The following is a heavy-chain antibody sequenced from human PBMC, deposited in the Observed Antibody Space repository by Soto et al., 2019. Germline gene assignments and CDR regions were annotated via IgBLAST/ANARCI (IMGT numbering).Heavy chain of an antibody. J-gene: IGHJ6*02. V-gene: IGHV1-2*02. CDR1: GYTFTGYY. Sequence: WASVKVSCKASGYTFTGYYMHWVRQAPGQGLEWVGWINPNSGGTNYAQKFQGRVTMTRDTSISTAYMELSRLRSDDTAVYYCAREGHIVATMVYYYYYGMDVWGQGTTVTVSS. CDR2: INPNSGGT. CDR3: AREGHIVATMVYYYYYGMDV. D-gene: IGHD5-12*01.